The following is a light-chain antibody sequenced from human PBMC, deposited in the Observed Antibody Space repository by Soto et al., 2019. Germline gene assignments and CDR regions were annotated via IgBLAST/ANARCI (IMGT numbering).Light chain of an antibody. CDR2: GAS. CDR1: QSVSSNY. V-gene: IGKV3-20*01. CDR3: QQYGSSPPT. J-gene: IGKJ1*01. Sequence: EIVLTQSPGTLSLSPGERATLSCRASQSVSSNYLAWYQRKPGQAPRLLIYGASNRATGIPNRFNGSGSGTDFTLTITRLEPEDFVVYYCQQYGSSPPTFGQGTKVEI.